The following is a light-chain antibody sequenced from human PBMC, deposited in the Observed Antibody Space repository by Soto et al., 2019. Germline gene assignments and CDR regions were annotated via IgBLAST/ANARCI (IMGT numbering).Light chain of an antibody. Sequence: EIVLTQSPGTLSLSPGERATLSCRASQPLSVNSLAWYQQKLGRAPRLLIYDASNRATGIPARFSGSGSGTDFTLTISSLEPEDFAVYYCQQRSNWLWTFGQGTKVEIK. V-gene: IGKV3-11*01. CDR3: QQRSNWLWT. CDR2: DAS. J-gene: IGKJ1*01. CDR1: QPLSVNS.